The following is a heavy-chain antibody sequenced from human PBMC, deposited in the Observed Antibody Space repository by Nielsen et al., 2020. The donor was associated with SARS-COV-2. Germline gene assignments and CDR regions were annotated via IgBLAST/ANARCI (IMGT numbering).Heavy chain of an antibody. V-gene: IGHV3-23*03. CDR2: IYSGGSST. Sequence: GESLKISCAASGFTFSSYAMSWVRQAPGKGLEWVSVIYSGGSSTYYADSVKGRFTISRDNSKNTLYLQMNSLRAEDTAVYYCARDPYSSSPDYWGQGTLVTVSS. J-gene: IGHJ4*02. D-gene: IGHD6-13*01. CDR3: ARDPYSSSPDY. CDR1: GFTFSSYA.